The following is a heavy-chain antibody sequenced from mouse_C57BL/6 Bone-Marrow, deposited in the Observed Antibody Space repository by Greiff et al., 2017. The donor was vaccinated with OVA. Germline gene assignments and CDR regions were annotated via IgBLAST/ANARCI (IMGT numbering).Heavy chain of an antibody. CDR2: ISSGGSYT. CDR1: GFTFSSYG. V-gene: IGHV5-6*01. J-gene: IGHJ3*01. Sequence: EVMLVESGGDLVKPGGSLKLSCAASGFTFSSYGMSWVRQTPDKRLEWVATISSGGSYTYYPDSVKGRFTISRDNAKNTLYLQMSSLKSEDTAMYYCAKPAWFAYWGQGTLVTVSA. CDR3: AKPAWFAY.